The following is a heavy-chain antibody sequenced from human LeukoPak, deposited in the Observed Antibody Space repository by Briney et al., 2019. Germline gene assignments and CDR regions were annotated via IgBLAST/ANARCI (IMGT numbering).Heavy chain of an antibody. CDR1: GYTFTSYD. CDR2: INPNSGGT. D-gene: IGHD6-13*01. V-gene: IGHV1-2*02. J-gene: IGHJ6*03. Sequence: ASVKVSCKASGYTFTSYDINWVRQATGQGLEWMGWINPNSGGTNYAQKFQGRVTMTRDTSISTAYMELSRLRSDDTAVYYCARADRIAAAGTRYYYYMNVWGKGTTVTVSS. CDR3: ARADRIAAAGTRYYYYMNV.